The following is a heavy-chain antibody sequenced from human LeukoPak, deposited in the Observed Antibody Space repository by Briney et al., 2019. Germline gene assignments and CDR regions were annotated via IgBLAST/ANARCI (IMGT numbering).Heavy chain of an antibody. CDR3: AKDGRTYYDFWSGYYTHFDY. CDR2: IKQDGSAK. D-gene: IGHD3-3*01. Sequence: GGSLRLSCAASGFTFSSYWMSWVRQAPGKGLEWVANIKQDGSAKYYVDSVKGRFTISRDNAKNTLYLQMNSLRAEDTAVYYCAKDGRTYYDFWSGYYTHFDYWGQGTLVTVSS. CDR1: GFTFSSYW. V-gene: IGHV3-7*01. J-gene: IGHJ4*02.